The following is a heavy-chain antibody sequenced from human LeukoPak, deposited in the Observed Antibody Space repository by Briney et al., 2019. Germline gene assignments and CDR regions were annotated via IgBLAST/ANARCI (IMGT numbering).Heavy chain of an antibody. V-gene: IGHV3-23*01. CDR2: FGGTDGRT. CDR3: AKDVLNWEFDY. CDR1: GFTFSKNA. J-gene: IGHJ4*02. D-gene: IGHD7-27*01. Sequence: GGSLRLSCAASGFTFSKNAMSWVRQAPGKGLEWVSAFGGTDGRTYYADSVKGRFTVSRDNSKNTLYLQMNSLRADDTAVYYCAKDVLNWEFDYWGQGTLVTVSS.